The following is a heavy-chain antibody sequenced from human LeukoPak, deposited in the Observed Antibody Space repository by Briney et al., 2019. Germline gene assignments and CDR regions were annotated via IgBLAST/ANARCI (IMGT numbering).Heavy chain of an antibody. V-gene: IGHV3-33*08. CDR1: GFTFSSYG. D-gene: IGHD2-15*01. CDR2: IWYDGSNK. Sequence: PGGSLRLSCAASGFTFSSYGMHWVRQAPGKGLEWVAVIWYDGSNKYYADSVKGRFTISRDNSKNTLYLQMNSLRAEDTAVYYCARGTVVVVAATEEWFDPWGQGTLVTVSS. CDR3: ARGTVVVVAATEEWFDP. J-gene: IGHJ5*02.